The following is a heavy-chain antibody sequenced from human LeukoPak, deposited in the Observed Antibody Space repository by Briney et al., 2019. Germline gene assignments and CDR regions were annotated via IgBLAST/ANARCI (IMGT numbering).Heavy chain of an antibody. D-gene: IGHD3-16*01. CDR3: ARGSEGDYYYGMDV. CDR1: GYTFTGYY. V-gene: IGHV1-2*04. Sequence: GASVKVSCKAPGYTFTGYYMHWVRQAPGQGLEWMGWINPNSGGTNYAQKFQGWVTMTRDTSISTAYMELSRLRSDDTAVYYCARGSEGDYYYGMDVWGKGTTVTVSS. CDR2: INPNSGGT. J-gene: IGHJ6*04.